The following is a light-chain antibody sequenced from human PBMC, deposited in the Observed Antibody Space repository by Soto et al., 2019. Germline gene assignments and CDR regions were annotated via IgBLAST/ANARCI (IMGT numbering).Light chain of an antibody. Sequence: QSALTQPASVSGSPGQSITISCTGTNSDVGGYNYVSWYQQHPGKAPKLIIYEVSNRPSGVSSRFSGSKSGNTASLTISGLQAEDEADYYCSSYTSSSTHWVFGGGTKLTVL. J-gene: IGLJ3*02. CDR1: NSDVGGYNY. V-gene: IGLV2-14*01. CDR2: EVS. CDR3: SSYTSSSTHWV.